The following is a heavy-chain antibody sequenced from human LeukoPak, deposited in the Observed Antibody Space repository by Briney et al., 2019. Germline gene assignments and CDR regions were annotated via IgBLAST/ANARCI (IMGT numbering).Heavy chain of an antibody. J-gene: IGHJ4*02. D-gene: IGHD5-12*01. Sequence: SETLSLTCTVSGGSISSSSYYWGWIRQPPGKGLEWIGSMYSSGSTYYNPSLKSRVTISVDTSKNQFSLKLSSVTAADTAVYYCARSGSGYLRYYFDYWGQGTLVTVSS. CDR1: GGSISSSSYY. V-gene: IGHV4-39*07. CDR2: MYSSGST. CDR3: ARSGSGYLRYYFDY.